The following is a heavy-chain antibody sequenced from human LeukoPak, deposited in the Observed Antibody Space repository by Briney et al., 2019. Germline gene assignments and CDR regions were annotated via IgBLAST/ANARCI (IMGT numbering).Heavy chain of an antibody. CDR1: GYSFTSHY. Sequence: ASVKVSCKASGYSFTSHYMHWVRQAPGQGLEWMGLINPSGSSTLYAQKFQGRVTMTRDMSTTTDYMELRSLRSDDTAVYYCARDLTHRRNYDNSGYQIVPAFWGQGTLVTVSS. J-gene: IGHJ4*02. V-gene: IGHV1-46*01. D-gene: IGHD3-22*01. CDR2: INPSGSST. CDR3: ARDLTHRRNYDNSGYQIVPAF.